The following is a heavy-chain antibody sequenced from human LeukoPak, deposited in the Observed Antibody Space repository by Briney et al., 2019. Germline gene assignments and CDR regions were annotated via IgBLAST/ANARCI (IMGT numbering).Heavy chain of an antibody. D-gene: IGHD7-27*01. CDR2: ITSRSTT. V-gene: IGHV3-23*01. CDR3: AKDGNWARFED. Sequence: GGSLRLSCAASGFIFSHYGMNWVRQAPGKGLEWVSGITSRSTTYYADSVRGRFTISRDNSKNMVWLQINSPAAEDTATYYCAKDGNWARFEDWGQGTLVTVSS. CDR1: GFIFSHYG. J-gene: IGHJ4*02.